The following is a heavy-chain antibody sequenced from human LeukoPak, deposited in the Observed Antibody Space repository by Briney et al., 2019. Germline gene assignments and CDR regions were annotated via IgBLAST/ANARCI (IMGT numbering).Heavy chain of an antibody. J-gene: IGHJ4*02. CDR1: GGSISSDF. CDR2: IYTSGST. V-gene: IGHV4-4*07. CDR3: ARATMTTVTHFDY. D-gene: IGHD4-17*01. Sequence: SETLSLTCTVSGGSISSDFWNWIRQPAGKGLEWIGRIYTSGSTNYNPSLKSRVTMSIDTSKNQFSLKLSSVTAADTAVYYCARATMTTVTHFDYWGQGTLVTVSS.